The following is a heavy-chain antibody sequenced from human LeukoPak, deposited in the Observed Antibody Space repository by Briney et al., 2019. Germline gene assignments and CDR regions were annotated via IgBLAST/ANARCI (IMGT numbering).Heavy chain of an antibody. CDR1: GGTFSSYA. Sequence: ASVKVSCKASGGTFSSYAISWVRQAPGQGLEWMGGIIPIFGTANYAQKFQGRVRITTDDSTSPEYMELSSLRSEDTDVYYCARDNITQLVSDYWGQGTLVAVSS. V-gene: IGHV1-69*05. CDR3: ARDNITQLVSDY. CDR2: IIPIFGTA. D-gene: IGHD6-13*01. J-gene: IGHJ4*02.